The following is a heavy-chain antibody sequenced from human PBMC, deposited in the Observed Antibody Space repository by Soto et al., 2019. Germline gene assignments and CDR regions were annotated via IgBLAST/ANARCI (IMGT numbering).Heavy chain of an antibody. CDR3: AKDRGSGWFSAFDI. V-gene: IGHV3-30*18. D-gene: IGHD6-19*01. J-gene: IGHJ3*02. CDR1: GFTFSSYG. CDR2: ISYDGSNK. Sequence: QVQLVESGGGVVQPGRSLRLSCAASGFTFSSYGMHWVCQAPGKGLEWVAVISYDGSNKYYADSVKGRFTISRDNSKNTLYLQMNSLRAEDTAVYYCAKDRGSGWFSAFDIWGQGTMVTVSS.